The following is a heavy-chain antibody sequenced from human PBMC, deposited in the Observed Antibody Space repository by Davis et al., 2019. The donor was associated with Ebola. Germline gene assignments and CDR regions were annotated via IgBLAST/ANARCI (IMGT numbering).Heavy chain of an antibody. D-gene: IGHD1-26*01. CDR2: IKQDGSEK. Sequence: PGGSLRLSCAASGFTFSSYWMSWVRQAPGKGLEWVANIKQDGSEKYYVDSVKGRFTISRDNAKNSLYLQMNSLRDEDTAVYYCARDSGGSYYDYYYGMDVWGKGTTVTVSS. CDR1: GFTFSSYW. J-gene: IGHJ6*04. V-gene: IGHV3-7*01. CDR3: ARDSGGSYYDYYYGMDV.